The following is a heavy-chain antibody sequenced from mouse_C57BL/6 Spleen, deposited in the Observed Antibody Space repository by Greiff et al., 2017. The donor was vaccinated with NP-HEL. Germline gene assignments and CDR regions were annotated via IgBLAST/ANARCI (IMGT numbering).Heavy chain of an antibody. Sequence: EVQRVESGGGLVKPGGSLKLSCAASGFTFSDYGMHWVRQAPEKGLEWVAYISSGSSTIYYADTVKGRFPISRDNAKNTLFLQMTSLRSEDTAMYYCARERNEGFAYWGQGTLVTVSA. CDR1: GFTFSDYG. CDR2: ISSGSSTI. CDR3: ARERNEGFAY. J-gene: IGHJ3*01. V-gene: IGHV5-17*01.